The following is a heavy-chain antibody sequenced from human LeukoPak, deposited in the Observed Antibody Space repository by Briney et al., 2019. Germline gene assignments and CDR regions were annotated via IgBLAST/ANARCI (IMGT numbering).Heavy chain of an antibody. CDR3: ARDFLHGGV. CDR2: INIDGSRL. CDR1: GFTFSSYW. Sequence: GGSLRLSCTASGFTFSSYWMHWVRQVPGKGLVWVSRINIDGSRLSYADSVRGRFTISRDNAKNTLYLQMNSLRAEDTAVYYCARDFLHGGVWGQGTVVTVSS. J-gene: IGHJ4*02. D-gene: IGHD3-10*01. V-gene: IGHV3-74*01.